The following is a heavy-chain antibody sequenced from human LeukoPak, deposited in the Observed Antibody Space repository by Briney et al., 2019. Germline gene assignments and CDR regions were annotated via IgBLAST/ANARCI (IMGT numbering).Heavy chain of an antibody. CDR1: GGSISSGSYY. CDR3: ARDWGFDYGDYVHYYYMDV. J-gene: IGHJ6*03. V-gene: IGHV4-61*02. Sequence: PSQTLSLTCTVSGGSISSGSYYWSWIRQPAGKGLEGIGRIYTSGSTNYNPSLKSRVTISVDTSKNQFSLKLSSVTAADTAVYYCARDWGFDYGDYVHYYYMDVWGKGTTVTVSS. D-gene: IGHD4-17*01. CDR2: IYTSGST.